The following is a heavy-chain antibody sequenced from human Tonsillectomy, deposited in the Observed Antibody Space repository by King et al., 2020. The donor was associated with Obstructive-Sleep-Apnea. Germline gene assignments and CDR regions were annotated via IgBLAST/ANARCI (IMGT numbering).Heavy chain of an antibody. CDR2: IYWDYDK. V-gene: IGHV2-5*09. CDR1: GFSLSTIGVG. CDR3: AHRLRSTTEGPTVYYFDY. Sequence: VTLKESGPTLVKPTQTLTLTCTFSGFSLSTIGVGVGWIRQPPGKALECLALIYWDYDKRYHPSLKSRLTITKDTSKNQLVLTMTNMYPVDTATYYCAHRLRSTTEGPTVYYFDYWGQGTLVTVSS. D-gene: IGHD1-1*01. J-gene: IGHJ4*02.